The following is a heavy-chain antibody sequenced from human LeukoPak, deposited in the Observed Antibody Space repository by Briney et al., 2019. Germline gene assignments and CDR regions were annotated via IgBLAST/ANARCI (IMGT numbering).Heavy chain of an antibody. CDR1: GYTFTSYG. V-gene: IGHV1-18*01. CDR2: ISAYNGNT. CDR3: ARVRLLRYFDWPPRGGADI. Sequence: ASVKVSCKASGYTFTSYGISWVRQAPGQGLEWMGWISAYNGNTNYAQKLQGRVTMTTDTSTSTAYMELRSLRSDDTAVYYCARVRLLRYFDWPPRGGADIWGQGTVVTVSS. D-gene: IGHD3-9*01. J-gene: IGHJ3*02.